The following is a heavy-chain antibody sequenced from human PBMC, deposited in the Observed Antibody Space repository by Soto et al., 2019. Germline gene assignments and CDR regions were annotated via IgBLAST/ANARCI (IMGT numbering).Heavy chain of an antibody. V-gene: IGHV1-2*02. CDR2: INPNRGGT. J-gene: IGHJ4*01. CDR1: GYTFTGYY. D-gene: IGHD4-17*01. CDR3: ARIKARPTVTTYLAY. Sequence: QVQLVQSGAEVTKPGASVKVSCKASGYTFTGYYMHWVRQAPGQGLEWMGWINPNRGGTNYAQKFQGRVTMTRDTSISTAYMELSRLRSDDTAVYYCARIKARPTVTTYLAYWGHGTLVTVSS.